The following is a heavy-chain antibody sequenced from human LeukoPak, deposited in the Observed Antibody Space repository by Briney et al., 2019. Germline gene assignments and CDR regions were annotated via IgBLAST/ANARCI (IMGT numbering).Heavy chain of an antibody. Sequence: KISCKGSGYSFTSYWISWVRQMPGKGLEWMGGIIPIFGIANYAQKFQGRVTITADESTSTAYMELSSLRSEDTAVYYCAREGGYSYAFDPWGQGTLVTVSS. CDR1: GYSFTSYW. D-gene: IGHD5-18*01. J-gene: IGHJ5*02. V-gene: IGHV1-69*01. CDR3: AREGGYSYAFDP. CDR2: IIPIFGIA.